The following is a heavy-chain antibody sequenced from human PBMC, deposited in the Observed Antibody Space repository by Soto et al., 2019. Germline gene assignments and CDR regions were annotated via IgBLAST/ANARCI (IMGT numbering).Heavy chain of an antibody. CDR1: GGSIISASYS. V-gene: IGHV4-31*11. Sequence: PSETLSLTCAVSGGSIISASYSWNWIRQSPGRGLVWIGHIYSSGSTYYNPSLKSRVSISVDTSNNQFSLKLTSVTAADTAVYFCAREDAARIERWFDAWGQGILVTVSS. J-gene: IGHJ5*02. CDR3: AREDAARIERWFDA. D-gene: IGHD6-6*01. CDR2: IYSSGST.